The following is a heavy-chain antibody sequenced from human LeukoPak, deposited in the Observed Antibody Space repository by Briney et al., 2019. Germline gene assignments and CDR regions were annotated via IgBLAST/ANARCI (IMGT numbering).Heavy chain of an antibody. V-gene: IGHV4-61*01. CDR1: GGSVSSGSYY. CDR3: AKDSTTTVTMGRNWYFDL. CDR2: IYNSGST. Sequence: PSETLSLTCTVSGGSVSSGSYYWSWIRQPPGTGLEWIGYIYNSGSTNYNPSLKSRVTMSVDTSKNQFSLKLSSVTAADTAVYYCAKDSTTTVTMGRNWYFDLWGRGTLVTVSS. D-gene: IGHD4-17*01. J-gene: IGHJ2*01.